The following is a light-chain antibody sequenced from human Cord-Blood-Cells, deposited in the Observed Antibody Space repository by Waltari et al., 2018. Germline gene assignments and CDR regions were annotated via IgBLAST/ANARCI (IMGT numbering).Light chain of an antibody. CDR3: QQLNSYPS. CDR2: AAS. V-gene: IGKV1-9*01. Sequence: IQLTQSPSSLSASVGDRVTITCRASQGISSYLAWYQQKPGKAPKLLIYAASTLQSGVPSRFSGSGSGTDFTLTSSSLKPEDFATYYCQQLNSYPSFGGGTKVEIK. J-gene: IGKJ4*01. CDR1: QGISSY.